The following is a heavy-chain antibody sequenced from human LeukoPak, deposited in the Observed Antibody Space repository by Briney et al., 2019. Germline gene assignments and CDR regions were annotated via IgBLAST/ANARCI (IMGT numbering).Heavy chain of an antibody. CDR1: GYTFTGYF. CDR3: ARDLLVGDLGQYSSSWNVGHTVDY. V-gene: IGHV1-2*02. Sequence: ASVKVSCKASGYTFTGYFMHWVRQAPGQGLEWMGWINPNSGGTNYAQKFQGRVTMTRDTSISTAYMELSGLRSDDTAVYYCARDLLVGDLGQYSSSWNVGHTVDYWGQGTLVSVSS. D-gene: IGHD6-13*01. J-gene: IGHJ4*02. CDR2: INPNSGGT.